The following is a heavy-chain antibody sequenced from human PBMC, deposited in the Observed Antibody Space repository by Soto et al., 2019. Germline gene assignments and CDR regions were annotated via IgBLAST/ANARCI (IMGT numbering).Heavy chain of an antibody. J-gene: IGHJ4*02. CDR3: ASPKGFYDFWCGYGRGASPSTFDY. CDR1: GGTFSSYA. V-gene: IGHV1-69*01. CDR2: IIPIFGTA. D-gene: IGHD3-3*01. Sequence: QVQLVQSGAEVKKPGSSVKVSCKASGGTFSSYAISWVRQAPGQGLEWMGGIIPIFGTANYAQKFQGRVTITEDESTSTGYMELSSLRSEDTGVYYCASPKGFYDFWCGYGRGASPSTFDYWGQGTLVTVSS.